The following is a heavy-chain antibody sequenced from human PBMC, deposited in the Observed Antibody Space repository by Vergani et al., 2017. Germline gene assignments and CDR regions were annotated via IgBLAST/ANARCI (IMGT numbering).Heavy chain of an antibody. J-gene: IGHJ4*02. V-gene: IGHV4-61*02. CDR2: IHTGGST. Sequence: QVKLQESGPGLLKPSQTLSLTCTVSGESIRSGCHYWSWIRQPAGKGPEWIGHIHTGGSTDLNPSFKSRVSISVDTSKSQFSLKLNSVTVADTAVYYCARSRPYCTSGSCPAIWGQGTLVTVPS. CDR3: ARSRPYCTSGSCPAI. CDR1: GESIRSGCHY. D-gene: IGHD2-15*01.